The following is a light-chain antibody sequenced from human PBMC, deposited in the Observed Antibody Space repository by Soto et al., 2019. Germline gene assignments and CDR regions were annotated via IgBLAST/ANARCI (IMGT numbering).Light chain of an antibody. CDR1: QGISSY. Sequence: IQLTQSPSSLSASVGDRVTITCRPSQGISSYLAWYQQKPGKAPNLLIYGASTLQSGVPSRFSGSGSGTDFTLTISSLRPEDFATYYCQQLNSYPITFGQGTRLEIK. CDR2: GAS. CDR3: QQLNSYPIT. J-gene: IGKJ5*01. V-gene: IGKV1-9*01.